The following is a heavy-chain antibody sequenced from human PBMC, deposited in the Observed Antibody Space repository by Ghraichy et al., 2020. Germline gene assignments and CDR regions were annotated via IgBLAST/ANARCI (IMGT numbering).Heavy chain of an antibody. CDR1: GFTFSSYW. CDR2: INSDAGSI. Sequence: GGSLRLSCAASGFTFSSYWMHWVRQAPGQGLVWVARINSDAGSITYADTVKGRFIISRDNAENTLYLQMNSLRAEDTAVYYCARAGLFCSGCSCHNFDDWGQGTLVTVSS. CDR3: ARAGLFCSGCSCHNFDD. D-gene: IGHD2-15*01. J-gene: IGHJ4*02. V-gene: IGHV3-74*01.